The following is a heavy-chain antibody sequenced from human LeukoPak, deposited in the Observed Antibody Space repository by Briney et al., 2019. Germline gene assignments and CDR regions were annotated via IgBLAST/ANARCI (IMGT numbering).Heavy chain of an antibody. J-gene: IGHJ3*02. CDR3: ARDCSGGSCYGAFDI. CDR2: ITASGTAM. Sequence: PGGSLRLSCAASGFTFSSYSMNWVRQAPGKGLEWVSHITASGTAMFYADSVKGRFTISRDNAKNSLYLQMNSLRDEDTAVYYCARDCSGGSCYGAFDIWGQGTMVTVSS. CDR1: GFTFSSYS. D-gene: IGHD2-15*01. V-gene: IGHV3-48*02.